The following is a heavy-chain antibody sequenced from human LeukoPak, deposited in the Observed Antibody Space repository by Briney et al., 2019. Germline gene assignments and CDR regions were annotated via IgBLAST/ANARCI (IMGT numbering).Heavy chain of an antibody. D-gene: IGHD6-6*01. CDR1: GYTFTSYG. J-gene: IGHJ4*02. CDR2: ISAYNGNT. V-gene: IGHV1-18*01. CDR3: ARRTYSSSSSIFDY. Sequence: ASVKVSCKASGYTFTSYGISWVRQAPGQGLEWMGWISAYNGNTSYAQKFQGRVTMTTDTSTSTAYMELRSLRSDDTAVYYCARRTYSSSSSIFDYWGQGTLVTVSS.